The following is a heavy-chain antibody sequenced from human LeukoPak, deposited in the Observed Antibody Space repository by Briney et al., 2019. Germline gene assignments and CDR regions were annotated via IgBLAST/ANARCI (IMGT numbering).Heavy chain of an antibody. D-gene: IGHD6-25*01. Sequence: TGGSLRLSCEASGFFFSNFGMHWVRQAPGRGLDWVALIWYDGNDKYYSDSVRGRFIISRDNSKNTLYLEMNTLRSEDTGVYYCARGVGGFNAYFDFWGHGTLVTVSS. CDR2: IWYDGNDK. CDR3: ARGVGGFNAYFDF. CDR1: GFFFSNFG. V-gene: IGHV3-33*01. J-gene: IGHJ4*01.